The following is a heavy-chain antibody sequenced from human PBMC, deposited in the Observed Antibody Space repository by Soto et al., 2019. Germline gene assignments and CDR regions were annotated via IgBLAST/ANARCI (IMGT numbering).Heavy chain of an antibody. CDR3: ARGYTSADY. CDR2: ISSNSRTI. D-gene: IGHD5-12*01. Sequence: GGSLRLSCAASGFTFSTYSMNWVRKAPGQGLEWVSYISSNSRTINYADSVKGRFTISRDNAKNSLYLQMNSLRDEDTAVYYCARGYTSADYWRQGTLVTVSS. CDR1: GFTFSTYS. V-gene: IGHV3-48*02. J-gene: IGHJ4*02.